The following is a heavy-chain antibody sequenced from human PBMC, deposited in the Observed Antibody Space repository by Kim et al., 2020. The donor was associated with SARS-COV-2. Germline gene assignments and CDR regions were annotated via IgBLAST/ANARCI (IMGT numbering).Heavy chain of an antibody. CDR3: AGRGGGSSCSLDY. Sequence: ESLKISCKGSGYSFTSYWIGWGRQMPGKGLEWMGIIYPGYSATRYSPSFQGQVTISADKSISAAYLQWSSLKASDTARYYCAGRGGGSSCSLDYWGQGTLVTVPT. J-gene: IGHJ4*02. V-gene: IGHV5-51*01. D-gene: IGHD6-6*01. CDR2: IYPGYSAT. CDR1: GYSFTSYW.